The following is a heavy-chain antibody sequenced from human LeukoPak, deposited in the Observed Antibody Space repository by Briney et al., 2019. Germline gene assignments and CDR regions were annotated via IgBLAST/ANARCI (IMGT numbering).Heavy chain of an antibody. CDR2: INHSGST. Sequence: SETLSLTCAVYGGSFSGYYWSWIRQPPGKGLEWIGEINHSGSTNYNPSLKSRVTISVDTSKNQFSLKLSSVTAADTAVYYCARGATIWGIVDYFDYWGQGTLVTVSS. V-gene: IGHV4-34*01. J-gene: IGHJ4*02. CDR3: ARGATIWGIVDYFDY. CDR1: GGSFSGYY. D-gene: IGHD5-24*01.